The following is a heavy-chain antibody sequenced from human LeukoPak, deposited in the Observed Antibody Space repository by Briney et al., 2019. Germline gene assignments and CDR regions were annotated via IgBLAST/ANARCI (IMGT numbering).Heavy chain of an antibody. CDR1: GGSISNYY. Sequence: SETLSLTCTVSGGSISNYYWSWLRQPAGKGLEWIGRIYTSGSTNYNPSLKSRVTMSVDTSKNQFSLRLNSVTAADTAVYYCARDVDYVQENWGQGTLVTVSS. D-gene: IGHD4-17*01. V-gene: IGHV4-4*07. CDR2: IYTSGST. J-gene: IGHJ4*02. CDR3: ARDVDYVQEN.